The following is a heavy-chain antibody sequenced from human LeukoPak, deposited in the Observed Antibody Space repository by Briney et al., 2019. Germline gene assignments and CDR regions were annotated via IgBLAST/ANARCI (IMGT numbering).Heavy chain of an antibody. CDR2: ITADAGST. CDR3: AKDYGWESFPFDY. V-gene: IGHV3-23*01. D-gene: IGHD3-10*01. CDR1: GFTFSSYA. Sequence: GGSLRLSCTTSGFTFSSYAMSWVRQAPGKGLECVSLITADAGSTYYADSVKGRFTISRHNSQNTLYLQMNSLTVEDTAVYYCAKDYGWESFPFDYWGQGTLVTVSS. J-gene: IGHJ4*02.